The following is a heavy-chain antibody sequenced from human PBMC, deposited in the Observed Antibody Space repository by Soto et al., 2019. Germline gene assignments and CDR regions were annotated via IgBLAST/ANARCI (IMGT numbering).Heavy chain of an antibody. Sequence: EVQLLESGGGVVQSGGSLRLSCAASGFAFNNYAMSWVRQAPGKGLEWVSTIDDSGTKTYYADSVRGRVTISINNSKSTLYLQLNSLRAEDTAVYYCAKRGSKYFGYWGQGSLVTVSS. J-gene: IGHJ4*02. CDR1: GFAFNNYA. CDR3: AKRGSKYFGY. V-gene: IGHV3-23*01. CDR2: IDDSGTKT.